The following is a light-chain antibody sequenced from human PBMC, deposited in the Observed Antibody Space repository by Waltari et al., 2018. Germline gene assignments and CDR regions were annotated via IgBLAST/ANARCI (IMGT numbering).Light chain of an antibody. V-gene: IGLV2-14*03. CDR2: DVN. CDR1: SSDVGGYNY. J-gene: IGLJ1*01. Sequence: QSALTQPASVSGSPGQSITISCTGPSSDVGGYNYLPWYQQHPAKSPKPIIYDVNKRPSGVSNRFSGSKSGNTASLTISGLQAEDEADYYCNSFTSGGTYVFGTGTKVTVL. CDR3: NSFTSGGTYV.